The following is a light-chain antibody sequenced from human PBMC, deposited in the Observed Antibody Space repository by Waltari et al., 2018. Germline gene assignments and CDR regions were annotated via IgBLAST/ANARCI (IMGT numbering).Light chain of an antibody. CDR3: QAWDTSTGVV. V-gene: IGLV3-1*01. CDR1: NLQYKY. CDR2: RDI. J-gene: IGLJ2*01. Sequence: YEMTQPPSVSVSPGQTASITCSGDNLQYKYVYWYQHKPGKSPLLILYRDIERPSGIPERFSGSNSGNTATLTISETQAMDEADYYCQAWDTSTGVVFGGGTKL.